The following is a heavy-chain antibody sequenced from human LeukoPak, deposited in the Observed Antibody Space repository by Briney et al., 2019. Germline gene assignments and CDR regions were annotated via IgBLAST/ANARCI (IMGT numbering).Heavy chain of an antibody. CDR1: RFTFGDYY. CDR3: ARDGSYWDFDY. CDR2: ISSSGTTI. J-gene: IGHJ4*02. Sequence: PGGSLRLSCAASRFTFGDYYMSWIRQAPGKGLEWVSYISSSGTTIYYADSVKGRFTISRDNAKNSLYLQMNSLRAVDTAVYYCARDGSYWDFDYWGQGTLVTVSS. V-gene: IGHV3-11*01. D-gene: IGHD1-26*01.